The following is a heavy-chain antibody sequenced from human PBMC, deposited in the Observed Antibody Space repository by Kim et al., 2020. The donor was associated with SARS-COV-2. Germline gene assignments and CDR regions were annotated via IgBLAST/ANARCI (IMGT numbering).Heavy chain of an antibody. J-gene: IGHJ5*02. Sequence: SETLSLTCTVSGGSISSSSYYWGWIRQPPGKGLEWIGSIYYSGSTYYNPSLKSRVTISVDTSKNQFSLKLSSVTAADTAVYYCARDQDYDYVWGSYRYGFDPWGQGTLVTVSS. V-gene: IGHV4-39*07. CDR1: GGSISSSSYY. D-gene: IGHD3-16*02. CDR3: ARDQDYDYVWGSYRYGFDP. CDR2: IYYSGST.